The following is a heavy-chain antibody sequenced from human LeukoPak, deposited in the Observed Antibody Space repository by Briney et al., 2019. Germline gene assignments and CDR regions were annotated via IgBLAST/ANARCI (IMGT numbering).Heavy chain of an antibody. CDR1: GFTFDDYA. J-gene: IGHJ6*02. V-gene: IGHV3-43*02. Sequence: GGSLRLSCAASGFTFDDYAMHWVRQAPGKGLEWVSLISGDGGSTYYADSVKGRFTISRDNSKNSLYLQMNSLRTEDTALYYCAIDCYGDYYCYYYYGMDVWGQGTTVTVSS. CDR3: AIDCYGDYYCYYYYGMDV. CDR2: ISGDGGST. D-gene: IGHD4-17*01.